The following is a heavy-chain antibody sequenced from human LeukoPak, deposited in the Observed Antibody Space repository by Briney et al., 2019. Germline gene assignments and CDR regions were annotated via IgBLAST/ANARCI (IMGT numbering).Heavy chain of an antibody. J-gene: IGHJ4*02. CDR2: ISGSGGST. CDR1: GFTFSSYA. D-gene: IGHD3-22*01. V-gene: IGHV3-23*01. CDR3: AKDHDPNYYDSSYFDY. Sequence: GSLRLSCAASGFTFSSYAMSWVRQAPGKGLEWVSAISGSGGSTYYADSVKGRFTISRDNSKNTLYLQMNSLRAEDTAVYYCAKDHDPNYYDSSYFDYWGQGTLVTVSS.